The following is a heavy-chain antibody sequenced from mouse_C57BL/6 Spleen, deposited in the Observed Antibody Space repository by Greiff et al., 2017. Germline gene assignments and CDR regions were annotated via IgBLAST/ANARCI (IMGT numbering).Heavy chain of an antibody. CDR2: IYPSDSET. CDR1: GYTFTSYW. D-gene: IGHD4-1*01. Sequence: QVQLQQPGAELVRPGSSVKLSCKASGYTFTSYWMDWVKQRPGQGLEWIGNIYPSDSETHYNQKFKDKATLTVDKSSSTAYMQLSSLTSEDSAVYYCARIGTYAMDYWGQGTSVTVSS. V-gene: IGHV1-61*01. CDR3: ARIGTYAMDY. J-gene: IGHJ4*01.